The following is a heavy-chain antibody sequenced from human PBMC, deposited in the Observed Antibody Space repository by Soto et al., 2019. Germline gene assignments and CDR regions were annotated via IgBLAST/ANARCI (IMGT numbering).Heavy chain of an antibody. V-gene: IGHV4-61*01. Sequence: PSETLSLTCTVSGGTISGSTDYWSWIRQSPGKGLEWLGYIYNNGRSNSNPSLKSRITISVDTSNNRFSLRLRSVTPADTAVYYCERDGSSSWYDVWGQGTLVTVSS. D-gene: IGHD5-12*01. CDR2: IYNNGRS. CDR3: ERDGSSSWYDV. CDR1: GGTISGSTDY. J-gene: IGHJ4*02.